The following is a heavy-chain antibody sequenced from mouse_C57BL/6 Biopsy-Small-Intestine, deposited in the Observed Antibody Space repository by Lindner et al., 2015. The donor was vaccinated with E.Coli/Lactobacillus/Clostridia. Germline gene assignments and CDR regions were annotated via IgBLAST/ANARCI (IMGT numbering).Heavy chain of an antibody. CDR3: ATTVVATKGTMDY. CDR1: GFTFSDYG. J-gene: IGHJ4*01. V-gene: IGHV5-17*01. Sequence: VQLQESGGGLVKPGGSLKLSCAASGFTFSDYGMHWVRQAPEKGLEWVAYISSGSSTIYYADTVKGRFTISRDNAKNTLFLQMTSLRSEDTAMYYCATTVVATKGTMDYWGQGTSVTVSP. CDR2: ISSGSSTI. D-gene: IGHD1-1*01.